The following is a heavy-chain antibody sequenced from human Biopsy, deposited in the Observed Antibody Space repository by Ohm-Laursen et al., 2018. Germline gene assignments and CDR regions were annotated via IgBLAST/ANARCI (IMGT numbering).Heavy chain of an antibody. Sequence: SETLSLTCSVSGDSISASTTSYWAWLRQPPGKGLEWIGSIYNSETTFYNPSLKSRVAISVDTSTNQFSLKVSSVTAADTALYYCARHPTGFRFDPWGHGTLVTVSS. CDR1: GDSISASTTSY. V-gene: IGHV4-39*01. CDR2: IYNSETT. D-gene: IGHD3-10*01. J-gene: IGHJ5*02. CDR3: ARHPTGFRFDP.